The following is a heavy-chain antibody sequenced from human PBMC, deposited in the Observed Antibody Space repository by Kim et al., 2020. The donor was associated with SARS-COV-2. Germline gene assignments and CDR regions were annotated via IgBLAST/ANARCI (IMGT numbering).Heavy chain of an antibody. CDR2: IYASGGT. D-gene: IGHD3-10*01. CDR3: ARGYASGSPSFDY. V-gene: IGHV4-30-2*01. J-gene: IGHJ4*02. Sequence: SETLSLTCAVSGGSISSGGYSWSWIRQPPGKGLEWIVYIYASGGTYYNPSLKSRVTISVDRSKNQFSLELNSVTAADTAVYYCARGYASGSPSFDYWGQGTLVTVSS. CDR1: GGSISSGGYS.